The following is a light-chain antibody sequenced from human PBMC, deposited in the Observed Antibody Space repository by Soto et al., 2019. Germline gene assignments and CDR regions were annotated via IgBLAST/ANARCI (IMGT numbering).Light chain of an antibody. J-gene: IGLJ2*01. V-gene: IGLV2-11*01. CDR1: SSDVGGYDY. Sequence: QSVLTQPRSVSRSPGQSVTISCTGTSSDVGGYDYVSWYQQYPGEAPKLMIYDVYKRPSGVPDRFSGSKSGNTASLTISGLQAEDEADYSCCSYAGTYTLIFGGGTKLTVL. CDR3: CSYAGTYTLI. CDR2: DVY.